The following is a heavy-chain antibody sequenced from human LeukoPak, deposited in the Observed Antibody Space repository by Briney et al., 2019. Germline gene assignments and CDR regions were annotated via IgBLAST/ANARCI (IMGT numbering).Heavy chain of an antibody. V-gene: IGHV3-23*01. CDR3: ATSYSSSSGPFDS. CDR2: ISGSGTGT. Sequence: GGSLRLSCAASRFTFKDYAMNWVRQAPGKGLEWVSTISGSGTGTYYADSVKGRFTISRDNSRNTLHLQMDSLRADDTTVYYCATSYSSSSGPFDSWGQGTLVTVSS. CDR1: RFTFKDYA. D-gene: IGHD6-6*01. J-gene: IGHJ4*02.